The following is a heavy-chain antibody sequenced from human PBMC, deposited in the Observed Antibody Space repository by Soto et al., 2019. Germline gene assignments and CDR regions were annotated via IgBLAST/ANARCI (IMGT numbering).Heavy chain of an antibody. CDR3: ATGDSSGYSYGAWTDY. V-gene: IGHV3-48*03. Sequence: GGSLRLSCAASGFTFSSYEMNWVRQAPGKGLEWVSYISSSGSTIYYADSVKGRFTISRDNAKNSLYLQMNSLRAEDTAVYYCATGDSSGYSYGAWTDYWGQGTLVTVSS. CDR2: ISSSGSTI. CDR1: GFTFSSYE. J-gene: IGHJ4*02. D-gene: IGHD3-22*01.